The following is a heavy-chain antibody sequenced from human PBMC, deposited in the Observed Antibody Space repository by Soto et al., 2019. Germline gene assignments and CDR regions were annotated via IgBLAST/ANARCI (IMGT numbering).Heavy chain of an antibody. Sequence: RLACAASGFTVSVYGMDGVRQATGKGLEWVSGISWNGGSIGYADSVKGRFTISRDNAKNSLYLQMNSLRAEDTALYYCAKGAFVVVPAARDYYYMDVWGKGTTVTVSS. CDR1: GFTVSVYG. V-gene: IGHV3-9*01. D-gene: IGHD2-2*01. J-gene: IGHJ6*03. CDR2: ISWNGGSI. CDR3: AKGAFVVVPAARDYYYMDV.